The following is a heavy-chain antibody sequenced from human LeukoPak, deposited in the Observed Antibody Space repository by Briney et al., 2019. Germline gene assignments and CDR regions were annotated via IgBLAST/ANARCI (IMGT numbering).Heavy chain of an antibody. CDR2: IDPSDSYT. CDR1: GYPFTSYW. CDR3: ARWRAIAARKLYDY. V-gene: IGHV5-10-1*01. D-gene: IGHD6-6*01. Sequence: GESLPISCKGSGYPFTSYWISGVRQMPGKGLEWMGRIDPSDSYTNYSPSFQGHVTILADKCISTSFPQWSSLKASDTAMYYCARWRAIAARKLYDYWGQGTLVTVSS. J-gene: IGHJ4*02.